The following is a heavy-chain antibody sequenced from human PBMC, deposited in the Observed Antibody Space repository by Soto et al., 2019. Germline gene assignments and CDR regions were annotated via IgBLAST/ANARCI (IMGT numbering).Heavy chain of an antibody. CDR1: GLTLSSYA. Sequence: GGSRRLSGLASGLTLSSYAMHWVRQAPGKGLEYVSSTISVGGSTYYADSVKGRFTISTANSTNPLYLQMSRRRAEDPPLFSCVGGAAYSSSSWFCFDSWGQGTLVTVSS. CDR2: TISVGGST. D-gene: IGHD6-6*01. V-gene: IGHV3-64D*06. J-gene: IGHJ4*02. CDR3: VGGAAYSSSSWFCFDS.